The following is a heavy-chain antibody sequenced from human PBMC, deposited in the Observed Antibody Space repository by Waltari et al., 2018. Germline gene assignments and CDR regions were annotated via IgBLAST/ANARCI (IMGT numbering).Heavy chain of an antibody. J-gene: IGHJ2*01. CDR3: ARGGPWGSYRFDL. CDR1: GGSISSGGYY. CDR2: IYYSGGT. D-gene: IGHD3-16*02. Sequence: QVQLQESGPGLVQPSQTLSLTCTVSGGSISSGGYYWSWIRQHPGKGLEWIGYIYYSGGTYYNPSLKGRVTISVDTSKNQFSLKLSAVTAADTAVYYCARGGPWGSYRFDLWGRGTLVTVSS. V-gene: IGHV4-31*03.